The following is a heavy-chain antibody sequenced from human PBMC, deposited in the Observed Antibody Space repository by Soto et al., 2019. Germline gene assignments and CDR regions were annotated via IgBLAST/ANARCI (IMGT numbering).Heavy chain of an antibody. CDR3: ARGIAAAGYYFDY. V-gene: IGHV3-33*01. Sequence: GGSLRLSCAASGFTFSTYGMHWVRQAPGKGLEWVAVIWFDGNNKYYADSVKGRFAISRDNSKNTLYLQMNSLRAEDTAVYYCARGIAAAGYYFDYWGQGTLVTVSS. CDR2: IWFDGNNK. CDR1: GFTFSTYG. J-gene: IGHJ4*02. D-gene: IGHD6-13*01.